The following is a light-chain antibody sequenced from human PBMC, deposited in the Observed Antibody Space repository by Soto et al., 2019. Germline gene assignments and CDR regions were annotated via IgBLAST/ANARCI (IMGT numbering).Light chain of an antibody. Sequence: DIQMTQSPSTLSASVGDRVTITCRASQSISSWLAWYQQKPGKAPKLLIYDASSLESGVPSRFSGRGSGTEFTLTISSLKPDDFATYYCQHYNSYSEAFGQGTKVDIK. CDR3: QHYNSYSEA. J-gene: IGKJ1*01. CDR1: QSISSW. V-gene: IGKV1-5*01. CDR2: DAS.